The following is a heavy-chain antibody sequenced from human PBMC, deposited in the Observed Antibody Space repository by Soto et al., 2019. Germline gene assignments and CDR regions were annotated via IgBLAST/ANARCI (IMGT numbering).Heavy chain of an antibody. CDR2: ISYDGSNK. D-gene: IGHD5-18*01. V-gene: IGHV3-30-3*01. CDR1: GFTFSSYA. J-gene: IGHJ3*02. CDR3: AREGYSYDVGGYGGAFDI. Sequence: QVQLVESGGGVVQPGRSLRLSCAASGFTFSSYAMHWVRQAPGKGLEWVAVISYDGSNKYYADSVKGRFTISRDNSKNTLYLQMNGLRAEDTAVYYCAREGYSYDVGGYGGAFDIWGQGTMVTVSS.